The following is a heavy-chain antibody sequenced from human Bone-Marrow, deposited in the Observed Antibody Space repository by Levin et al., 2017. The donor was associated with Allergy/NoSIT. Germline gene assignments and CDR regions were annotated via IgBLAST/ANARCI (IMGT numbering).Heavy chain of an antibody. CDR3: AKKQGGTSGFSFDV. CDR1: GFTFSKFG. V-gene: IGHV3-NL1*01. J-gene: IGHJ3*01. D-gene: IGHD1/OR15-1a*01. Sequence: GESLKISCAASGFTFSKFGMHWVRQAPGKGLEWVSVITGGGFNTYYGDSVKGRFTVSRDDSKDTLYLELNSLGGEDTAVYYCAKKQGGTSGFSFDVWGQGTMVTVSS. CDR2: ITGGGFNT.